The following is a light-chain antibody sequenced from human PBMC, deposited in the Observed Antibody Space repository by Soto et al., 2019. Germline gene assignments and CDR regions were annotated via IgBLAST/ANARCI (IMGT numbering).Light chain of an antibody. V-gene: IGKV1-27*01. Sequence: QMTQSPSSLSASVGDRVTITCRASQDISNYLAWYQQKPGGAPKLLIYEASTLRSGVPSRFSGCGSGATFTLTISSLQPEDVAIYYCQKYNDAPRTFGQGTRVEMK. CDR1: QDISNY. CDR3: QKYNDAPRT. CDR2: EAS. J-gene: IGKJ1*01.